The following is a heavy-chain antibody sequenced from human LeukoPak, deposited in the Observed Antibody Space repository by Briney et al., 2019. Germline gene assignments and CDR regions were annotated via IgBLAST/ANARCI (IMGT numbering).Heavy chain of an antibody. CDR3: ANRYDTSRYYYFDH. V-gene: IGHV3-23*01. J-gene: IGHJ4*02. Sequence: GGSLRLSCAASGFTFSTFAMTWVRQAPGKGLEWVSVISDSGGSTYYADAVAGRFTTSRDNSKNTLYLHLNSLRAEDTAVYFCANRYDTSRYYYFDHWGQGTLVTVSS. D-gene: IGHD3-22*01. CDR1: GFTFSTFA. CDR2: ISDSGGST.